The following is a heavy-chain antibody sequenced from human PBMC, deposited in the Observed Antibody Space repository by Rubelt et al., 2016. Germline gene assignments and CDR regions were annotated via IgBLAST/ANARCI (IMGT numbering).Heavy chain of an antibody. D-gene: IGHD4-11*01. CDR1: GYSFSDYW. CDR2: IYSADSDT. V-gene: IGHV5-51*01. J-gene: IGHJ4*02. Sequence: EVQLVQSASEVKKAGQTLKISCKGSGYSFSDYWIAWVRQKPGKGLEWMGSIYSADSDTTYSPSFQGQVTISVDKSIPTAYLQWTSLKASDTAFYYCARHYSSSTEMDHWGQGTLVTVSS. CDR3: ARHYSSSTEMDH.